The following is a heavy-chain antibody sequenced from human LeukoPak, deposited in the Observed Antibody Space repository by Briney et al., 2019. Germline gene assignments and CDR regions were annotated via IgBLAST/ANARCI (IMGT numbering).Heavy chain of an antibody. V-gene: IGHV3-49*03. CDR1: GFTFGDYA. Sequence: GGSLRLSCTTSGFTFGDYAMSWFRQAPGKGLEWVGFIRTNAYGGTTEYAASVKGRFTISRDDSKSIAYLQMNSLKTEDTAVYYCSRGVVTNYYYYYMDVWGKGTTVTVSS. CDR2: IRTNAYGGTT. CDR3: SRGVVTNYYYYYMDV. J-gene: IGHJ6*03. D-gene: IGHD4-11*01.